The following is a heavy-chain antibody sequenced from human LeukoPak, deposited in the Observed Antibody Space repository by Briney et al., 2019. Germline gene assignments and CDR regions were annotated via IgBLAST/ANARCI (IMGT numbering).Heavy chain of an antibody. V-gene: IGHV3-23*01. CDR3: AKSIVATIEGYYFDY. CDR1: GFTFSSYA. J-gene: IGHJ4*02. D-gene: IGHD5-12*01. CDR2: ISGSGGST. Sequence: PGGSLRLSCAASGFTFSSYAMNWARQAPGKGLEWVSAISGSGGSTYYADSVKGRFTISRDNSKNTLYLQMNSLRAEDTAVYYCAKSIVATIEGYYFDYWGQGTLVTVSS.